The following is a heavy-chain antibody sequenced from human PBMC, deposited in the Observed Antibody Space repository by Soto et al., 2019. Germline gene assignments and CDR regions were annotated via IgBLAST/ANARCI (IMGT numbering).Heavy chain of an antibody. Sequence: QITLKESGPTLVKPTQTLTLTCTFSGFSLSTSGVSVGWIRQPPGKALEWLALIYWDDDKRYSPSLKSRLTITKDTSKNQVVLTMTNMDPVDTATYYCAYRPNGGWLDYWGQGTLVTVSS. V-gene: IGHV2-5*02. CDR1: GFSLSTSGVS. D-gene: IGHD6-19*01. CDR2: IYWDDDK. J-gene: IGHJ4*02. CDR3: AYRPNGGWLDY.